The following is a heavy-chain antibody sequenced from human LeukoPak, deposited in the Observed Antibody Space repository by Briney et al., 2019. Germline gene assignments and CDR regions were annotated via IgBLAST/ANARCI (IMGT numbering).Heavy chain of an antibody. CDR2: INPNSGGT. CDR1: GYTFTGYY. CDR3: ARGVTEMATISFDY. V-gene: IGHV1-2*02. Sequence: ASVKVSCKASGYTFTGYYMHWVRQAPGQGLEWMGWINPNSGGTNYAQKFQGRVTMTRDTSTSTAYMELSRLRSDDTAVYYCARGVTEMATISFDYWGQGTLVTVSS. J-gene: IGHJ4*02. D-gene: IGHD5-24*01.